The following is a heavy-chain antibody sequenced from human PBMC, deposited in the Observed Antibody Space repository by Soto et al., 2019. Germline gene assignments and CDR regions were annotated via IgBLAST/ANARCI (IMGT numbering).Heavy chain of an antibody. J-gene: IGHJ4*02. CDR3: ARDFTKCGGDCDV. CDR1: GFTFTSYS. V-gene: IGHV3-21*06. Sequence: EVQLVESGGGLVKPGGSLRLSCVVSGFTFTSYSMNWVRQAPGKGLEWVSSISSNSDYIYYADSVKGRFTISRDNAGNSLFLQMNSLRVEDTGVYYCARDFTKCGGDCDVWGQGTLVTVSS. D-gene: IGHD2-21*02. CDR2: ISSNSDYI.